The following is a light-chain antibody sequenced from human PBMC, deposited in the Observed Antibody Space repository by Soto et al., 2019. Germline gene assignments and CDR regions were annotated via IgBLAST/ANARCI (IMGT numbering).Light chain of an antibody. J-gene: IGKJ1*01. CDR2: DAS. Sequence: DIQMTQSPSTLSASVGDRVTLTCRASQGISSWLAWYQQRPGKAPKLLIYDASSLKTGVPSSCSGSGSGTEFTLTISILQPDDVATYYYQRYNTFSWTFGPGTKVEVK. CDR1: QGISSW. CDR3: QRYNTFSWT. V-gene: IGKV1-5*01.